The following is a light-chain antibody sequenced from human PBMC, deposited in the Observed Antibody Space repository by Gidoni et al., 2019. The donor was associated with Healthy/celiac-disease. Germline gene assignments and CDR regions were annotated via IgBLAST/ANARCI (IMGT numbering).Light chain of an antibody. J-gene: IGLJ1*01. CDR2: SNN. CDR3: AAWDDSLNGFYV. CDR1: SSNIGSNT. V-gene: IGLV1-44*01. Sequence: QSVLTQPTSASGTPGQRVTISCSGSSSNIGSNTVNWSQQLPGTAPKLLIYSNNQRPSGVPDRFSGSKSGTSASLAISGLQSEDEADYYCAAWDDSLNGFYVFGTGTKVTVL.